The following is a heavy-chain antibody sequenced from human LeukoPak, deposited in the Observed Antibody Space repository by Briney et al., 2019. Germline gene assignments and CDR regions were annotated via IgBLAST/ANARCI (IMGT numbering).Heavy chain of an antibody. V-gene: IGHV1-18*01. CDR3: ARDGIAYCGGDCYSDAFDI. Sequence: GASVKVSCKASGYTFTSYGISWVRQAPGQGLEWMGWISAYNGNTNYAQKLQGRVTMTTDTSTSTAYMELSSLRSEDTAVYYCARDGIAYCGGDCYSDAFDIWGQGTMVTVSS. CDR1: GYTFTSYG. J-gene: IGHJ3*02. CDR2: ISAYNGNT. D-gene: IGHD2-21*02.